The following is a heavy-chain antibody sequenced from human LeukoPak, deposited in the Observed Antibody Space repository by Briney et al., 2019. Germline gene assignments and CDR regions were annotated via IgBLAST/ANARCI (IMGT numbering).Heavy chain of an antibody. Sequence: SETLSLTCTVSGGSISSGSYYWGWIRQPPGKGLEWIGSIYSGSTYYNPSLKSRVTISVDTSKNQFSLKLSSVTAADTAVYYCARQVAIYGSGSYYNGEHFDYWGQGTLVTVSS. D-gene: IGHD3-10*01. V-gene: IGHV4-39*01. CDR2: IYSGST. J-gene: IGHJ4*02. CDR3: ARQVAIYGSGSYYNGEHFDY. CDR1: GGSISSGSYY.